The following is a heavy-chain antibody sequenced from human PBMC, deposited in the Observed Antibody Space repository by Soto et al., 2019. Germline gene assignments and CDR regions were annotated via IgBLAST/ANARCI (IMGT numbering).Heavy chain of an antibody. CDR2: ISAYNGNT. CDR1: GYTFTSYG. D-gene: IGHD6-13*01. Sequence: ASVKVSCKASGYTFTSYGISWVRQAPGQGLEWMGWISAYNGNTNYAQKLQGRVTMTTDTSTSTAYMELRSLRPDDTAVYYCARDQDSSSWYRGIYYYYYMDVWGKGTTVTVSS. CDR3: ARDQDSSSWYRGIYYYYYMDV. J-gene: IGHJ6*03. V-gene: IGHV1-18*01.